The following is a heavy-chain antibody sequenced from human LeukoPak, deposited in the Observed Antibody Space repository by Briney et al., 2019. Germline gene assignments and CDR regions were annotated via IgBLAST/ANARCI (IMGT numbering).Heavy chain of an antibody. Sequence: GGSLRLSCTASGFTFSTYNMNWVRQALGKGLEWVSSITSSSTYIYYADSVQGRFTVSRDNAKNSLYLQMNSLRADDTAVYYCARDVVDTPEQNYWGQGTLVTVSS. J-gene: IGHJ4*02. CDR2: ITSSSTYI. CDR1: GFTFSTYN. D-gene: IGHD5-18*01. CDR3: ARDVVDTPEQNY. V-gene: IGHV3-21*01.